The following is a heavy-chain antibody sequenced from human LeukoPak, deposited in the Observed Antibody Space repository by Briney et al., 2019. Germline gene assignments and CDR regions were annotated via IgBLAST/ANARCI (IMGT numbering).Heavy chain of an antibody. V-gene: IGHV3-48*03. CDR3: ARDPASGYDFWSGYYSYYYGMDV. Sequence: GGSLRLSCAASGFTFSSYEMNWVRQAPGKGLVWGSYISSSGSTIYYADSVKGRFTIARDNAKTSLYLQMNSLRAEATAVYYCARDPASGYDFWSGYYSYYYGMDVWGQGTTVTVSS. CDR1: GFTFSSYE. J-gene: IGHJ6*02. CDR2: ISSSGSTI. D-gene: IGHD3-3*01.